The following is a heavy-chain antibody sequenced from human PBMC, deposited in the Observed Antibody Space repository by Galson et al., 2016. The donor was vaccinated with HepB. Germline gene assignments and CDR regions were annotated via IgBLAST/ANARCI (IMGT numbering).Heavy chain of an antibody. D-gene: IGHD4-11*01. V-gene: IGHV3-7*01. Sequence: SLRLSCAASGFTFSNSWMAWVRQAPGEGLEWVANIKYDGSEKHYVDSVKGRFTISRDNAQNSVFLQMSGLRAEDTAVYYCARDHSCRLDLWGQGTLVTVSS. CDR1: GFTFSNSW. CDR2: IKYDGSEK. J-gene: IGHJ4*02. CDR3: ARDHSCRLDL.